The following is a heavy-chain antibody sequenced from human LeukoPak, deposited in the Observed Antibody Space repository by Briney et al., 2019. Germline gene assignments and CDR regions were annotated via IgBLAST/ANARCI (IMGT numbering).Heavy chain of an antibody. D-gene: IGHD2-2*01. CDR2: VYYSGST. CDR3: ARASSTSSFDP. Sequence: SSETLSHTCSVSGGSISSDYWSWIRQPPGKGLEWIGFVYYSGSTYYNPSLKSRVTISVDMSKNQFSLKLSSVTAADTAVYYCARASSTSSFDPWGQGTLVTVSS. V-gene: IGHV4-59*12. J-gene: IGHJ5*02. CDR1: GGSISSDY.